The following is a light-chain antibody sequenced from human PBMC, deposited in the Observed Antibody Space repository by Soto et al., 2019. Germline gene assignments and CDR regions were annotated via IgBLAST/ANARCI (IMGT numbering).Light chain of an antibody. CDR1: SSDVGGYNC. J-gene: IGLJ2*01. V-gene: IGLV2-14*01. CDR2: DVS. Sequence: QSVLTQPASVSGSPGQSITISCTGTSSDVGGYNCVSWYQQHPGKAPKLMIYDVSNRPSGVSNRFSGSKSGNTASLTISGLQAEDEADYYCSSYTSSSPHVVFGGGTKLTVL. CDR3: SSYTSSSPHVV.